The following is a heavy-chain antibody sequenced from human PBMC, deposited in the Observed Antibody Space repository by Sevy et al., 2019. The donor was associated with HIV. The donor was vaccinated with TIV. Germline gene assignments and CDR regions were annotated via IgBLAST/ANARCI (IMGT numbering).Heavy chain of an antibody. CDR1: GGSISNYY. Sequence: SETLSLTCTVSGGSISNYYWNWIRQPPGKGLEWIGNIYYSGSTNYNPSLRSRVTLSADTSKNQFSLKLSSVTAADTAMYYCARGNSASYGGFDPWGQGTLVTVSS. CDR3: ARGNSASYGGFDP. D-gene: IGHD1-26*01. V-gene: IGHV4-59*01. CDR2: IYYSGST. J-gene: IGHJ5*02.